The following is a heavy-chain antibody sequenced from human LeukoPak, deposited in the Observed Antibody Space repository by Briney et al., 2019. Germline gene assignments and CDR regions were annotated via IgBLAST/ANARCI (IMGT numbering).Heavy chain of an antibody. J-gene: IGHJ4*02. CDR2: ICYDGSNK. CDR1: GFTFSSYG. D-gene: IGHD2-15*01. Sequence: GGSLRLSCAASGFTFSSYGMHWVRQAPGKGLEGGAVICYDGSNKYYADSVKGRFTISRDNSKNTLYLQMNSLRAEDTAVYYCAKDSHCSGGSCYSYYFDYWGQGTLVTVSS. CDR3: AKDSHCSGGSCYSYYFDY. V-gene: IGHV3-33*06.